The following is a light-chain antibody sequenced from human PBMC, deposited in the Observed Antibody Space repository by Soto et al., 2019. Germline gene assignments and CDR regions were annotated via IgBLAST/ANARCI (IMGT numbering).Light chain of an antibody. CDR3: LLYYGGAYV. Sequence: QAVVTQEPSLTASPGGTVTLTCASSTVAVTSGYYPTWFQQKPGQAPRALIYRTGNKHSWTPARFSGSLLGGKAALTLSGVQPEDEAEYYCLLYYGGAYVFGTGTKVTVL. V-gene: IGLV7-43*01. J-gene: IGLJ1*01. CDR1: TVAVTSGYY. CDR2: RTG.